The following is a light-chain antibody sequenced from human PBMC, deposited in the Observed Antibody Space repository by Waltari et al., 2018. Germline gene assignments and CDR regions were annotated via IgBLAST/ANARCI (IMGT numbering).Light chain of an antibody. CDR1: QSVSSSY. Sequence: EIVLTQSPGTLSLSPGERATLSCRASQSVSSSYLAWYQQKPGQAPRLLIYGASSRATCIPDRFSGSGSGTDFTLTISILEPEDFAVYYFQQYGSSPGFTFGPGTKVDIK. V-gene: IGKV3-20*01. CDR2: GAS. J-gene: IGKJ3*01. CDR3: QQYGSSPGFT.